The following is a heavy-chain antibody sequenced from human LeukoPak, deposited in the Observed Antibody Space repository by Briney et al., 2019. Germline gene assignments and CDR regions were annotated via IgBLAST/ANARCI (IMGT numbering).Heavy chain of an antibody. Sequence: GGSLRLSCAASGFTVSSNFMTWVRQAPGKGLEWLSVIYSDGNTYYADSVKGRFTISRDNSKNTVYLQMNSLRADDTALYRCAKDLSYSFDIWGQGTKVTVSS. CDR3: AKDLSYSFDI. CDR2: IYSDGNT. D-gene: IGHD2-15*01. J-gene: IGHJ3*02. CDR1: GFTVSSNF. V-gene: IGHV3-66*01.